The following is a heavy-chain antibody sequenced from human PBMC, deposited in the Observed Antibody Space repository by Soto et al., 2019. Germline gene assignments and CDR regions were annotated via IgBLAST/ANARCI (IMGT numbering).Heavy chain of an antibody. CDR1: GYTFSNFG. V-gene: IGHV1-18*01. D-gene: IGHD3-3*01. Sequence: QVQLVQSGTEVKKPGASVKVSCKASGYTFSNFGLSWVRQAPGQGLEWMGWISPSNGQTIYAQKFHGRVTMTTDTSTATAHMELRRLISDDTAVYYCARVIMIFGVANLGSYFDYWGQGTRVTVSA. J-gene: IGHJ4*02. CDR3: ARVIMIFGVANLGSYFDY. CDR2: ISPSNGQT.